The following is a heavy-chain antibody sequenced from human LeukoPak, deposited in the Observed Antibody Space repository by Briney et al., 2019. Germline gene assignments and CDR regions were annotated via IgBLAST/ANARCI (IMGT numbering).Heavy chain of an antibody. D-gene: IGHD2-8*02. CDR1: GFTFSSYW. CDR3: ARDLRTGGVSSQFDP. J-gene: IGHJ5*02. V-gene: IGHV3-7*01. Sequence: QPGGSLRLSCTASGFTFSSYWMSWVRQAPGEGLEWVANIKQDGGEKYYVDSVKGRFTISRDNAKNSLYLQMNSLRAEDTAVYYCARDLRTGGVSSQFDPWGQGTLVTVSS. CDR2: IKQDGGEK.